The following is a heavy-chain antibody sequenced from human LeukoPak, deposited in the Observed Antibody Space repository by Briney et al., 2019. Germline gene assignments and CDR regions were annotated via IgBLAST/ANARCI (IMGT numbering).Heavy chain of an antibody. CDR1: GGSISSSNW. J-gene: IGHJ4*02. CDR3: ARGVVIAPQTFDY. CDR2: IYHSGST. Sequence: SETLSLTCAVSGGSISSSNWWSWVRPPPGKGLEWIGEIYHSGSTNYNPSLKSRVTISVDTSKNQFSLKLSSVTAADTAVYYCARGVVIAPQTFDYWGQGTLVTVSS. D-gene: IGHD2-21*01. V-gene: IGHV4-4*02.